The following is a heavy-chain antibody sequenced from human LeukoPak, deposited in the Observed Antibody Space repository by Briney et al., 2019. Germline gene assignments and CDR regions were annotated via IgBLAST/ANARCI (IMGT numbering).Heavy chain of an antibody. CDR2: INHSGST. Sequence: SETLSLTCAVYGGSFSGHYWSWIRQPPGKGLEWVGEINHSGSTNYNPSLKSRVTISVDTSKNQFSLKLSSVTAADTAVYYCARGKGYDYVWGSYRTRPLDYWGQGTLVTVSS. CDR1: GGSFSGHY. D-gene: IGHD3-16*02. J-gene: IGHJ4*02. V-gene: IGHV4-34*01. CDR3: ARGKGYDYVWGSYRTRPLDY.